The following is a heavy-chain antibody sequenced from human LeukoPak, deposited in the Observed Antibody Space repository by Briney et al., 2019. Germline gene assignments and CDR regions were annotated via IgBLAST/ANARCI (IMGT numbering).Heavy chain of an antibody. Sequence: ASVKVSCKASGYTFTSYYMHWVRQAPGQGLEWMGIINPSGGSTSYAQKFQGRVTMTRDMSTSTAYMELRSLRSDDTAVYYCARERVAAAANLGTYFDYWGQGTLVTVSS. CDR3: ARERVAAAANLGTYFDY. CDR1: GYTFTSYY. J-gene: IGHJ4*02. D-gene: IGHD6-13*01. CDR2: INPSGGST. V-gene: IGHV1-46*01.